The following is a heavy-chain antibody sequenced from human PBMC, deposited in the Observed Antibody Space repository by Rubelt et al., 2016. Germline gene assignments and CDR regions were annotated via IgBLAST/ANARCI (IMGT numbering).Heavy chain of an antibody. D-gene: IGHD5-12*01. CDR2: IYYSGST. Sequence: QVQLQESGPGLVKPSETLSLTCTVSGGSISSYYWSWIRQPPGKGLEWIGYIYYSGSTNYNPSLKSRVTISVDTSKNQFSLKLSSVTAADTAVYYCARMDIANWFDPWGQGTLVTVSS. J-gene: IGHJ5*02. CDR3: ARMDIANWFDP. CDR1: GGSISSYY. V-gene: IGHV4-59*01.